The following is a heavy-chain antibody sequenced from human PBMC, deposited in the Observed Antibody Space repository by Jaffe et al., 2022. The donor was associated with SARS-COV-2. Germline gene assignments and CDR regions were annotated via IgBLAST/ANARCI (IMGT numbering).Heavy chain of an antibody. Sequence: QLQLQESGPGLVKPSETLSLTCTVSGGSISSSSYYWGWIRQPPGKGLEWIGSIYYSGSTYYNPSLKSRVTISVDTSKNQFSLKLSSVTAADTAVYYCARQVVVVPAAMGIDWYFDLWGRGTLVTVSS. V-gene: IGHV4-39*01. CDR3: ARQVVVVPAAMGIDWYFDL. CDR1: GGSISSSSYY. CDR2: IYYSGST. D-gene: IGHD2-2*01. J-gene: IGHJ2*01.